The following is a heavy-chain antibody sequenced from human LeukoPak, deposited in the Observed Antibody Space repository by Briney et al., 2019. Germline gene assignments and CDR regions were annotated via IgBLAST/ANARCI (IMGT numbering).Heavy chain of an antibody. Sequence: GGSLRLSCAASGFTFSNYEMHWVRQAPGKGLEWVSYISSSGSDIYYADSVKGRFTISRDNAKNSLYLQMNSLRAEDTAVYYCARGVWESSRPYYFDYWGQGTLVTVSS. V-gene: IGHV3-48*03. CDR2: ISSSGSDI. J-gene: IGHJ4*02. D-gene: IGHD2-2*01. CDR1: GFTFSNYE. CDR3: ARGVWESSRPYYFDY.